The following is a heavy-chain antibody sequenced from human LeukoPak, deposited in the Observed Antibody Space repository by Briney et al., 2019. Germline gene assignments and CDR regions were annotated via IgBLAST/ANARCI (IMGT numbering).Heavy chain of an antibody. D-gene: IGHD3-9*01. CDR2: IIPILGTA. V-gene: IGHV1-69*13. CDR3: GRGVVFYDILAGYYRGWFDP. Sequence: SVNVSCKPSGGTLSRYAISWVRQAPGHGLEWMGGIIPILGTANYPQKFQGRVTITADESTSKAYVELSSLGSEDTAVYYCGRGVVFYDILAGYYRGWFDPWGQGTLVTVSS. CDR1: GGTLSRYA. J-gene: IGHJ5*02.